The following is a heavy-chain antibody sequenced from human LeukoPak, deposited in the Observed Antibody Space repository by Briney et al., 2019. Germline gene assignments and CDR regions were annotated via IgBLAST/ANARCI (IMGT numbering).Heavy chain of an antibody. D-gene: IGHD4-17*01. CDR3: ARELIYGGTFDY. J-gene: IGHJ4*02. CDR1: GYTFTGYY. Sequence: ASVKVSCKASGYTFTGYYMHWVRQAPGQGVEWMGWINPNSGGTNYAQKFQGRVTMTRDTSISTAYMELSRLRSDDTAVYYCARELIYGGTFDYWGQGTLVTVSS. V-gene: IGHV1-2*02. CDR2: INPNSGGT.